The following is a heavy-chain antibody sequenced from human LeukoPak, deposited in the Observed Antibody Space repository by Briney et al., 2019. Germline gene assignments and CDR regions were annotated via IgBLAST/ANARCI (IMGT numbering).Heavy chain of an antibody. J-gene: IGHJ3*02. D-gene: IGHD1-26*01. CDR2: IHHSGNT. Sequence: SETLSLTCAVSGASISSSNWWSWVRQPPGKGLEWIGEIHHSGNTNYNPSLKSRVTISVDKSTNQFSLRLSSVTAADTAVYYCARGASGTLYDAFDIWGQGTMVTVSS. CDR1: GASISSSNW. CDR3: ARGASGTLYDAFDI. V-gene: IGHV4-4*02.